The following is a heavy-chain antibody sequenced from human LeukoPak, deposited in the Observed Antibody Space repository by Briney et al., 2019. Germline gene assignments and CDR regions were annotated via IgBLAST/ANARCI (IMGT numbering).Heavy chain of an antibody. D-gene: IGHD6-19*01. J-gene: IGHJ3*01. CDR1: GFTFSSYA. V-gene: IGHV3-30-3*01. CDR3: AGSSGYAFDL. Sequence: GRSLRLSCAASGFTFSSYAMHWVRQAPGKGLEWVAVISYDGSNKYYADSVKGRFTISRDNSKNTLYLQMNSLRAEDTALYYCAGSSGYAFDLWGQGTMVTVSS. CDR2: ISYDGSNK.